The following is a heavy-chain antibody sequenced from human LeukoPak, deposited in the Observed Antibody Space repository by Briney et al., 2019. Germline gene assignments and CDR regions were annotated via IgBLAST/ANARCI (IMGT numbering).Heavy chain of an antibody. CDR1: GGSISSYY. D-gene: IGHD2-2*01. J-gene: IGHJ6*03. Sequence: SETLSLTCTVSGGSISSYYWSWIRQPAGKGLEWIGRIYTSGSTNYNPSLKSRVTMSVDTSKNQFSLKLSSVTAADTAVYYCARQYCSSTSCFSYYYMDVWGKGTTVTVSS. CDR2: IYTSGST. V-gene: IGHV4-4*07. CDR3: ARQYCSSTSCFSYYYMDV.